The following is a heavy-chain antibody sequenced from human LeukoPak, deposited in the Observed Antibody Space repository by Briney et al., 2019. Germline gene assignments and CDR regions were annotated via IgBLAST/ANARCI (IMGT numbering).Heavy chain of an antibody. V-gene: IGHV4-59*11. CDR3: AKSSVYRPLYYFDY. J-gene: IGHJ4*02. CDR1: GGSISGHY. Sequence: SETLSLTCAVSGGSISGHYWSWIRQPPGKGLEWIGNIYYSGSTNYNPSLKSRVTISVDTSKNQFSLKLSSVTAADTAVYYCAKSSVYRPLYYFDYWGQGTLVTVSS. D-gene: IGHD2-8*01. CDR2: IYYSGST.